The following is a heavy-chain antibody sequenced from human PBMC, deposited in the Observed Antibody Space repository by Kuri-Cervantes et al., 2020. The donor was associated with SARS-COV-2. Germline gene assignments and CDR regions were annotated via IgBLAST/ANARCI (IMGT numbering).Heavy chain of an antibody. CDR2: ISWNSGSI. Sequence: GGSLRLSCAASGFTFDDYAMHWVRQAPGKGLEWVSGISWNSGSIGYADSVKGRFTISRDNAKNSLYLQMNSLRAEDMALYYCAKGGYCSSTSCPGEIDYWGQGTLVAVSS. D-gene: IGHD2-2*01. CDR1: GFTFDDYA. CDR3: AKGGYCSSTSCPGEIDY. V-gene: IGHV3-9*03. J-gene: IGHJ4*02.